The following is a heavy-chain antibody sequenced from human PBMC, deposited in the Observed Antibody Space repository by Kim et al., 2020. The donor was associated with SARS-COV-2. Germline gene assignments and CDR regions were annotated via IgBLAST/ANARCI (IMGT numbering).Heavy chain of an antibody. J-gene: IGHJ4*02. V-gene: IGHV3-21*01. CDR3: ASWKAGIGYPYYFDY. CDR2: ISSSSSYI. CDR1: GFTFSSYS. Sequence: GGSLRLSCAASGFTFSSYSMNWVRQAPGKGLEWVSSISSSSSYIYYADSVKGRFTISRDNAKNSLYLQMNSLRAEDTAVYYCASWKAGIGYPYYFDYWGQGTLVTVSS. D-gene: IGHD6-13*01.